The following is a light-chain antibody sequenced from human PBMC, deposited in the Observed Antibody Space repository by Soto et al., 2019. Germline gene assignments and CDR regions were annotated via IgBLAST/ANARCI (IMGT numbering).Light chain of an antibody. V-gene: IGKV1-5*01. J-gene: IGKJ5*01. CDR2: DAS. Sequence: DIQMTQSPSSLSAYVGDRVTIACRASQNIHIYLNWYQQRPGKAPKLLIYDASSLESGVPSRFSGSGSGTEFTLTISSLQPDDFATYYCQQYNSYSRTFGQGTRLEI. CDR3: QQYNSYSRT. CDR1: QNIHIY.